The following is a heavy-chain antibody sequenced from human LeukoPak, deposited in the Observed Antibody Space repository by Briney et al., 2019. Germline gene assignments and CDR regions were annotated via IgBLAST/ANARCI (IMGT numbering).Heavy chain of an antibody. J-gene: IGHJ6*03. CDR3: AREDIVVVVAGTRGYYYYYYMDV. CDR2: IYYSGRT. V-gene: IGHV4-61*01. CDR1: GGSVSSGSYY. D-gene: IGHD2-15*01. Sequence: SETLSLPCTVSGGSVSSGSYYWRWIRQPPGKGREWIGYIYYSGRTNYNPSLKSRVTISVDTSKNQFSLKLSSVTAADTAVYYCAREDIVVVVAGTRGYYYYYYMDVWGKGTTVTVSS.